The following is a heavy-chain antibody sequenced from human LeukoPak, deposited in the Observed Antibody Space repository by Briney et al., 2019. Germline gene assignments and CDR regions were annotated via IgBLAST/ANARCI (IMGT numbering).Heavy chain of an antibody. V-gene: IGHV4-39*07. J-gene: IGHJ5*02. CDR2: IYYSGST. CDR3: AREDYGGAGWFDP. CDR1: GGSISSSSYY. D-gene: IGHD4-23*01. Sequence: SETLSLTCTVSGGSISSSSYYWGWIRQPPGKGLEWIGSIYYSGSTYYNPSLKSRVTISVDTSKNQFSLKLSVTAADTAVYYCAREDYGGAGWFDPWGQGTLVTVSS.